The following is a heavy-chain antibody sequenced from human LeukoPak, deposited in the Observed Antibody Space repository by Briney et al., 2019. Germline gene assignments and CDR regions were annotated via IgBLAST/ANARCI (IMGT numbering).Heavy chain of an antibody. D-gene: IGHD2-2*03. Sequence: ASVKVSCKASGYTFTSYDINWVRQATGQGLEWMGWINPNSGGTNYAQKFQGRVTMTRDTSISTAYMELSRLRSDDTAVYYCARDGVDIVVVPAAMMGGLDYWGQGTLVTVSS. J-gene: IGHJ4*02. CDR3: ARDGVDIVVVPAAMMGGLDY. CDR2: INPNSGGT. CDR1: GYTFTSYD. V-gene: IGHV1-2*02.